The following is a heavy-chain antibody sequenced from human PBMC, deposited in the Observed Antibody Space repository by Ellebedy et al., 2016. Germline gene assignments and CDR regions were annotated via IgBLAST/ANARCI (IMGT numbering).Heavy chain of an antibody. CDR2: IYTSGST. CDR3: ARVESSFLAANWFNP. Sequence: SETLSLTXAVYGGSFSSYYWSWIRQPAGKGLEWIGRIYTSGSTNYNPSLKSRVTISVDTSKNQFSLKLSSVTAADTAVYYCARVESSFLAANWFNPWGQGTLVTVSS. CDR1: GGSFSSYY. J-gene: IGHJ5*02. D-gene: IGHD6-13*01. V-gene: IGHV4-59*10.